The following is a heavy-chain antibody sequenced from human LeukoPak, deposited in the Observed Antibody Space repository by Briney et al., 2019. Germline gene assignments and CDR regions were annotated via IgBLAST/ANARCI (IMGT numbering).Heavy chain of an antibody. V-gene: IGHV3-7*01. Sequence: PGGSLRLSCAASGFTFNNYWMNWVRQTPGKGLEWVANIKDDGSEKYYLDSVKGRFTISRDNAKNSLYLQMNGLRAEDTAVYYCARVAWPYYFDSWGQGTPVTVSS. CDR3: ARVAWPYYFDS. CDR2: IKDDGSEK. J-gene: IGHJ4*02. CDR1: GFTFNNYW.